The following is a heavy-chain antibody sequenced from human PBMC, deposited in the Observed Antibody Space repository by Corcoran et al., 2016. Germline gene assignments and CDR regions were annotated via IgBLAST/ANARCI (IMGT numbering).Heavy chain of an antibody. Sequence: QVQLVQSGAEVKKPGASVKVSCKASGYTFTNYGISWVRQAPGQGLEWMGWISAYNGNTNYAQKLQGRVTMTTDTSTRTAYMELRSMRSDDTAVYYCALRPRNVAGSSGWYPDKNYCFGMDVWGQGTTVTVSS. CDR2: ISAYNGNT. J-gene: IGHJ6*02. CDR1: GYTFTNYG. D-gene: IGHD6-19*01. V-gene: IGHV1-18*01. CDR3: ALRPRNVAGSSGWYPDKNYCFGMDV.